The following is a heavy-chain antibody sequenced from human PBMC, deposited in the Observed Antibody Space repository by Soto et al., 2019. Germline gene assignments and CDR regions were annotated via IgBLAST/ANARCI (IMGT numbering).Heavy chain of an antibody. J-gene: IGHJ4*02. V-gene: IGHV4-34*01. CDR3: ARVGGIYVDHRE. D-gene: IGHD1-26*01. Sequence: QVQLQQWGAGLLKPSETLSLTCAVYGGSFSGYYWSWIRQPPGKGLEWIGEINHSGSTNYNPSLKSRVTISVDTSKNQFSLKLSSVTAAVTALYYCARVGGIYVDHREWGQGTLVTVSS. CDR2: INHSGST. CDR1: GGSFSGYY.